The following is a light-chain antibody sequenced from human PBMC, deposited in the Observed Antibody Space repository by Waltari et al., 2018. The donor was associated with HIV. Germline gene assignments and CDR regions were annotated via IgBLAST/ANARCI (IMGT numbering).Light chain of an antibody. J-gene: IGLJ3*02. CDR3: SSYTSSSTRV. CDR2: DVS. V-gene: IGLV2-14*03. Sequence: QSALTQPASVSGSPGQSITISCTGTSSDVGGYNYVSWYHRHPVKAPKLIIYDVSNRPSGVSNRFSGSKSGNRASLTISGLQAEDEADYYCSSYTSSSTRVFGGGTTVTVL. CDR1: SSDVGGYNY.